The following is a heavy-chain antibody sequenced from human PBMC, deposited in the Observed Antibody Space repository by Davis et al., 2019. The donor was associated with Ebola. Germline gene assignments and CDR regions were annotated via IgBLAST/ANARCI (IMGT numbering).Heavy chain of an antibody. V-gene: IGHV3-23*01. J-gene: IGHJ4*02. D-gene: IGHD3/OR15-3a*01. Sequence: GESLKISCAASGFTFSTYAMTWVRQAPGKGLEWVSAISGGAGGTHYADSVKGRFTISRDNSKNTLYVQMNSLGAEDTAVYYCAKNFGLLDYWGQGTLVTVSS. CDR3: AKNFGLLDY. CDR1: GFTFSTYA. CDR2: ISGGAGGT.